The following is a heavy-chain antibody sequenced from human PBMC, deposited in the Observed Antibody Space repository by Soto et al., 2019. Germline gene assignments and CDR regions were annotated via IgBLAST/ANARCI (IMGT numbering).Heavy chain of an antibody. J-gene: IGHJ3*02. CDR1: GFTFSNYA. CDR3: AKDQEATGRADM. V-gene: IGHV3-23*01. D-gene: IGHD4-4*01. Sequence: EVQLLESGGGLVQPGGSLRLSCAASGFTFSNYAMSWVRQAPGKGLEWVSIISATGATTYYADSVKGRFTISRDNSKNTLYLQMNSLRAEDTAVYYCAKDQEATGRADMWGQGTMVTVSS. CDR2: ISATGATT.